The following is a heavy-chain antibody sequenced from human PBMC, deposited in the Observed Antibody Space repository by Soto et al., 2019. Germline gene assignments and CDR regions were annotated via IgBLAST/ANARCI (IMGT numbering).Heavy chain of an antibody. V-gene: IGHV3-43*01. CDR2: ISWDGGST. CDR3: AKDRGGEYSNQDMGYYYYGMDV. CDR1: GFTFDDYT. Sequence: PGGSLRLSCAASGFTFDDYTMHWVRQAPGKGLEWVSLISWDGGSTYYADSVKGRFTISRDNSKNSLYLQMNSLRTEDTALYYCAKDRGGEYSNQDMGYYYYGMDVWGQGTTVTVSS. J-gene: IGHJ6*02. D-gene: IGHD4-4*01.